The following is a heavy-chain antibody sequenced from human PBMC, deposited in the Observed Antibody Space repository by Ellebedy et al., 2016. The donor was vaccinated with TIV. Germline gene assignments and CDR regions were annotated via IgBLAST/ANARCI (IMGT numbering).Heavy chain of an antibody. J-gene: IGHJ6*02. D-gene: IGHD6-19*01. CDR1: GGTFSSYA. V-gene: IGHV1-69*06. CDR2: IIPIFGTA. Sequence: AASVKVSCKASGGTFSSYAISWVRQAPRQGLEWMGGIIPIFGTATYAQKFQGRVTITADKSTSTAYMELSSLRSEETAVYCCARDTTRIAVAGQYSYYDGMDVWGQGTTVTVSS. CDR3: ARDTTRIAVAGQYSYYDGMDV.